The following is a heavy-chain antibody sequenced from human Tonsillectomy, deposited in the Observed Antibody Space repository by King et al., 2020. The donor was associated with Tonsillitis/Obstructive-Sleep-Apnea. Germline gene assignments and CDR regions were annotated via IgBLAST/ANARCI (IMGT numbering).Heavy chain of an antibody. D-gene: IGHD6-13*01. CDR2: IIPILGIA. V-gene: IGHV1-69*04. J-gene: IGHJ4*02. Sequence: QLVQSGAEVKKPGSSVKVSCKASGGTFSSYAISWVRQAPGQGLEWMGRIIPILGIANYAHKFQGRVTITADKSTSTAYMELSSLGSEAPAVYYCARGRGDSTPPFDYWGQGTLVTVSS. CDR1: GGTFSSYA. CDR3: ARGRGDSTPPFDY.